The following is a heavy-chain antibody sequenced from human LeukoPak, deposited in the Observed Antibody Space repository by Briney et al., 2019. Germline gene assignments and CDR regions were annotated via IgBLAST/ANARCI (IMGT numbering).Heavy chain of an antibody. J-gene: IGHJ3*02. CDR2: IYYSGST. Sequence: SETLSLTCTVSGGSISSYSWSWIRQPPGKGLEWIGSIYYSGSTNYNPSLKSRVTMSVDTSKNQFSLKLSSVTAADTAVYYCARHGGESIVAMILHAFDIWGQGTMVTVSS. CDR3: ARHGGESIVAMILHAFDI. V-gene: IGHV4-59*08. CDR1: GGSISSYS. D-gene: IGHD5-12*01.